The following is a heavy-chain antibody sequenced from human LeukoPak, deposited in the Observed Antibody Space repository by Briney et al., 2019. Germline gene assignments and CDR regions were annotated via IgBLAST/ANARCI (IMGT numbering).Heavy chain of an antibody. D-gene: IGHD2-15*01. CDR1: RFTLSTYA. Sequence: PGGSLRLSCAASRFTLSTYAMHWVRQTPGKGLEYVSAISTNGGGTYYANSVKGRFTISRDNSKNTLYLQMGSLRAEDMAVYYCARYGSGVSCYSGYDYWGQGTLVTVSS. CDR3: ARYGSGVSCYSGYDY. J-gene: IGHJ4*02. V-gene: IGHV3-64*01. CDR2: ISTNGGGT.